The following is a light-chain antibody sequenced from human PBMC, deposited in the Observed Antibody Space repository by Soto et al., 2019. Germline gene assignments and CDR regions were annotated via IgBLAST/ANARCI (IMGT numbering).Light chain of an antibody. CDR3: QQYGSSLIT. J-gene: IGKJ5*01. CDR1: QSVSSNY. Sequence: DIVLTQSPGTLSLSPGERATLSCRASQSVSSNYLAWYQQKPGQAPRLLIYGASSRATGIPDRFSGSGSGTDFTLTISRLEPEDYAVYYCQQYGSSLITFGQGTRLEIK. V-gene: IGKV3-20*01. CDR2: GAS.